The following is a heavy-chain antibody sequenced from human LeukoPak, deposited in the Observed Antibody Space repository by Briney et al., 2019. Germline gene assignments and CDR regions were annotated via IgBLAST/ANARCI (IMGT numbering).Heavy chain of an antibody. CDR2: TSHDGNAE. D-gene: IGHD1-26*01. Sequence: GGSLRLSCEVSGFTISNHGMHWVRQAPGKGLEWVAMTSHDGNAEYYADSVKGRLTISRDNSKNTLYLQMNSLTTEDTATYYWAKDWGANTWYNWFDPGAQGTLVTVSS. CDR3: AKDWGANTWYNWFDP. CDR1: GFTISNHG. J-gene: IGHJ5*02. V-gene: IGHV3-30*18.